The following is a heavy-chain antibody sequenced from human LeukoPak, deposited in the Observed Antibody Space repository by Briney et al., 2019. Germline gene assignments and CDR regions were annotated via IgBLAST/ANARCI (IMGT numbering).Heavy chain of an antibody. CDR1: GGTFSSHA. CDR2: IIPILGIA. D-gene: IGHD3-22*01. CDR3: ASQIHYYDSSGLYAFDI. Sequence: GASVKVSCKASGGTFSSHAISWVRQAPGQGLEWMGRIIPILGIANYAQKFQGRVTITADKSTSTAYMELSSLRSEDTAVYYCASQIHYYDSSGLYAFDIWGQGTMVTVSS. V-gene: IGHV1-69*04. J-gene: IGHJ3*02.